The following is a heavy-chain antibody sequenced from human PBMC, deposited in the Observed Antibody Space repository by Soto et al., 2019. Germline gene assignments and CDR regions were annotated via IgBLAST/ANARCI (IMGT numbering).Heavy chain of an antibody. Sequence: SETLSLTCSVSGGSVRSGGHHWSWIRQPPGKGLEWIGYVYNSGSTNYNPSLKSRVTISEDTSKSQFSLKVNSMTAADTAVYYCARYRREAVAGYTLDNWGQGILVTVSS. CDR3: ARYRREAVAGYTLDN. V-gene: IGHV4-61*08. D-gene: IGHD6-13*01. CDR1: GGSVRSGGHH. CDR2: VYNSGST. J-gene: IGHJ4*02.